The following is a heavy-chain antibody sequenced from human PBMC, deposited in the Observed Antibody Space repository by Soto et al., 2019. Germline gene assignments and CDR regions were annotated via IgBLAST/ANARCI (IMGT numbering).Heavy chain of an antibody. CDR1: GHTFTSYA. J-gene: IGHJ4*02. D-gene: IGHD3-10*01. V-gene: IGHV1-3*01. Sequence: ASVKVSCKASGHTFTSYAMHWVRQAPGQRLEWMGWINAGNGNTKYSQKFQGRVTITRDTSASTAYMELSSLRSEDTAVYYCARDGWYYYGSGSYYDSRYYFDYWGQGTLVTVSS. CDR2: INAGNGNT. CDR3: ARDGWYYYGSGSYYDSRYYFDY.